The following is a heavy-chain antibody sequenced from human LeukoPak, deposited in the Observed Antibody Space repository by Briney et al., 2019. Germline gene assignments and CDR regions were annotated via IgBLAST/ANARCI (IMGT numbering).Heavy chain of an antibody. D-gene: IGHD3-10*01. Sequence: GGSLRLSCAASGFTVSSNYMSWVRQAPGKGLEWVSVIYSGGSTYYADSVKGRFTISRDNSKSTLYIQMNSLRAEDTAVYYCARAKPKNMVRGLIMRRESRYYFDHWGQGTLVTVSS. CDR2: IYSGGST. CDR1: GFTVSSNY. CDR3: ARAKPKNMVRGLIMRRESRYYFDH. J-gene: IGHJ4*02. V-gene: IGHV3-53*01.